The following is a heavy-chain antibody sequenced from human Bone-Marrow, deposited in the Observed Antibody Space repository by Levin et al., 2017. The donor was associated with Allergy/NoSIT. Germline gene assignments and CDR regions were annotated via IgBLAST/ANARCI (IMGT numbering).Heavy chain of an antibody. D-gene: IGHD3-9*01. V-gene: IGHV3-30-3*01. CDR3: ARDSPNYDILTGYFSYYYGMDV. J-gene: IGHJ6*02. CDR2: ISYDGSNK. Sequence: PGGSLRLSCAASGFTFSSYAMHWVRQAPGKGLEWVAVISYDGSNKYYADSVKGRFTISRDNSKNTLYLQMNSLRAEDTAVYYCARDSPNYDILTGYFSYYYGMDVWGQGTTVTVSS. CDR1: GFTFSSYA.